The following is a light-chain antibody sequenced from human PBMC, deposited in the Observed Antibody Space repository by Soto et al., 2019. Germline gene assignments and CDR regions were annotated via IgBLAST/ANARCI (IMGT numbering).Light chain of an antibody. CDR2: GAS. J-gene: IGKJ2*01. Sequence: EIVLTQSPGTLSLSPGERATLSCRASQSVSASSLAWYQLKPGQAPRLLISGASSRTTGVRNRFSGSEAGTDFTFIISSLEPEDFGMYYCHEYGSFPHTFGQGTELETK. V-gene: IGKV3-20*01. CDR1: QSVSASS. CDR3: HEYGSFPHT.